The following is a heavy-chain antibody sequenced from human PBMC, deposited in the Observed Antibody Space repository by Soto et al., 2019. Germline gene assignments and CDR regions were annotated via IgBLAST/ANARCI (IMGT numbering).Heavy chain of an antibody. V-gene: IGHV3-53*01. J-gene: IGHJ6*02. D-gene: IGHD3-16*01. CDR1: GFTLSRHD. CDR3: ARDAAVSPDYLGGGMDV. CDR2: IYVGGTT. Sequence: EVQLVESGGGLIQPGGSLRLSCVASGFTLSRHDMSWVRQAPGKGLEWVSVIYVGGTTYYTDSVEGRFTISRDNSKNTVSLQMNSLRAEDSAVYYCARDAAVSPDYLGGGMDVWGQGTTVIVSS.